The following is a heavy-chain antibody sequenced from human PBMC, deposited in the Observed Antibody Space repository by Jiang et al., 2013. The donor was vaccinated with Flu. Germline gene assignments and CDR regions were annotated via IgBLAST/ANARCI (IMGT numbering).Heavy chain of an antibody. Sequence: SLKTRVTISVDKSKNQFSLKLSSVTAADTAVYYCATESNNWFDPWGQGTLVTVSS. J-gene: IGHJ5*02. V-gene: IGHV4-39*01. CDR3: ATESNNWFDP.